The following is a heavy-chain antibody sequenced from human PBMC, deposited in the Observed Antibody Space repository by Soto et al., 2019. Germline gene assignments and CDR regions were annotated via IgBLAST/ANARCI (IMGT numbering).Heavy chain of an antibody. D-gene: IGHD2-21*02. CDR1: GFTFSSYG. V-gene: IGHV3-33*01. Sequence: GGSLRLSCAASGFTFSSYGMHWVRQAPGKGLEWVAVIWYDGSNKYYADSVKGRFTISRDNSKNTLYLQMNSLRAEDTAVYYCASEGDRGDFDYWGQGTLVTVSS. CDR2: IWYDGSNK. CDR3: ASEGDRGDFDY. J-gene: IGHJ4*02.